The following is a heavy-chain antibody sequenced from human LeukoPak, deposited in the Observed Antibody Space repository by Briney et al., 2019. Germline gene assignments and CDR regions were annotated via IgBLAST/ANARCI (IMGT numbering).Heavy chain of an antibody. J-gene: IGHJ5*02. CDR3: TKDPNGDYVGAFDP. Sequence: PGGSLRLSRAASGFTFNSFAITWVRQAPGKGLEWVSSITGGHYPTYNTDSVKGRFTISRDNSKNTLYLQMNSLRADDTAVYYCTKDPNGDYVGAFDPWGQGTLVTVSS. V-gene: IGHV3-23*01. CDR1: GFTFNSFA. CDR2: ITGGHYPT. D-gene: IGHD4-17*01.